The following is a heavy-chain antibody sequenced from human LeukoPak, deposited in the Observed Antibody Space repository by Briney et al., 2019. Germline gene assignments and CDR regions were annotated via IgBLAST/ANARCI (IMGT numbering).Heavy chain of an antibody. J-gene: IGHJ4*01. CDR2: ISSSSSYI. CDR3: ARDPIVGVTPRLDFDY. CDR1: GFTFSSYS. V-gene: IGHV3-21*01. Sequence: GGSLRLSCAASGFTFSSYSMHWVRQAPGKGLEWVSSISSSSSYIYYADSVKGRFTISGDNAKNSLYLQMNSLRAEDTAVYYCARDPIVGVTPRLDFDYWGYGTLVTVSS. D-gene: IGHD1-26*01.